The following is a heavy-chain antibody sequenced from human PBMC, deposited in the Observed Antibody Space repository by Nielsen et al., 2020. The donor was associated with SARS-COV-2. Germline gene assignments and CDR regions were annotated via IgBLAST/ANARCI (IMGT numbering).Heavy chain of an antibody. CDR1: GFTFSDYY. Sequence: GESLKISCAASGFTFSDYYMSWIRQAPGKGLEWVSYISSSGSTIYYADPVKGRFTISRDNAKNSLYLQMDSLRAEDTAVYYCAKDRAGATYARFDFWGQGTLVTVSS. CDR2: ISSSGSTI. V-gene: IGHV3-11*01. CDR3: AKDRAGATYARFDF. D-gene: IGHD4/OR15-4a*01. J-gene: IGHJ4*02.